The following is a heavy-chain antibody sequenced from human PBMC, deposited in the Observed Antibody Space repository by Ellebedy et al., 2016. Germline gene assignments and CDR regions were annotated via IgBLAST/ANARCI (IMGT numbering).Heavy chain of an antibody. CDR3: ARGRRSHDQFAPFDF. Sequence: SETLSLTCNVSGGSINSYYWSWIRQPPGRGLEWLGYFYNNGSANYNPSLKSRATISGDPSRNQFSLRLNSVTAADTALYYCARGRRSHDQFAPFDFWGQGILVAVSS. V-gene: IGHV4-59*01. CDR1: GGSINSYY. D-gene: IGHD2-15*01. J-gene: IGHJ4*02. CDR2: FYNNGSA.